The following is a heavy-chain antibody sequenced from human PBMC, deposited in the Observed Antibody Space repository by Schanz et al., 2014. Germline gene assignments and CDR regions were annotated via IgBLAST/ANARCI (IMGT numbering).Heavy chain of an antibody. CDR2: INPIGGST. CDR1: GYTFTNFF. CDR3: ARGSPENMIRGELHY. J-gene: IGHJ4*02. Sequence: QVHLVQSGAEVHKPGASLKISCKASGYTFTNFFLHWVRQAPGQGLEWMGIINPIGGSTTYAQKFRRAVTLTTDTSTDTAYLELTSLRSEDTAVYYCARGSPENMIRGELHYWGQGTLVTVSS. V-gene: IGHV1-46*03. D-gene: IGHD3-10*01.